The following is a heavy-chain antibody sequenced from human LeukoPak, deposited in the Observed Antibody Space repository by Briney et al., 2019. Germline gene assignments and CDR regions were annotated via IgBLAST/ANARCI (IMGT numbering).Heavy chain of an antibody. CDR3: ARDGDDYGDYVFDY. CDR2: INTYNVNT. CDR1: GYTFTSYG. V-gene: IGHV1-18*01. J-gene: IGHJ4*02. D-gene: IGHD4-17*01. Sequence: GASVKVSCKASGYTFTSYGVSWVRQAPGQGLEWMGWINTYNVNTNYAQKFQGRVTLTTDASTSTAYMELRSLRSDDTAVYYCARDGDDYGDYVFDYWGQGTLVTVSS.